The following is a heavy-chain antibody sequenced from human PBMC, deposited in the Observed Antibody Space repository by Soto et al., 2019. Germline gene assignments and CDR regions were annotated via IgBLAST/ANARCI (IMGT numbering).Heavy chain of an antibody. Sequence: QVQLQESGPGLVKPSQTLSLTCTVSGGSISSGGYYWSWIRQHPGKGLEWIGYIYYSGSTYYNPSLKSRVTISVDTSNNQCSLKLSSVTAADTAVYYCARDHSDSSGYYVAGWFDPWGQGTLVTVSS. CDR2: IYYSGST. CDR1: GGSISSGGYY. J-gene: IGHJ5*02. D-gene: IGHD3-22*01. CDR3: ARDHSDSSGYYVAGWFDP. V-gene: IGHV4-31*03.